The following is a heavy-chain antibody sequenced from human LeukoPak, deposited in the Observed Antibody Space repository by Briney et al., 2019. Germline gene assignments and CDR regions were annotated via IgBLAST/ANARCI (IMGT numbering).Heavy chain of an antibody. D-gene: IGHD2-21*01. J-gene: IGHJ4*02. V-gene: IGHV3-53*01. CDR1: GFTVSSNY. CDR2: ISDSGNT. CDR3: AKAPVTTCRGAYCYPFDY. Sequence: GGSLRLSCAASGFTVSSNYMSWVCQAPGKGLEWVSAISDSGNTYHADSVKGRFTISRDSSKNTLFLQMNRLRPEDAAVYYCAKAPVTTCRGAYCYPFDYWGQGTLVTVSS.